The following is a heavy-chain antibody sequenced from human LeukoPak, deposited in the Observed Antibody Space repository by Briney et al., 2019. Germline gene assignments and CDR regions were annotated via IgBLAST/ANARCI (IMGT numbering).Heavy chain of an antibody. CDR2: ISAYNGNT. Sequence: ASVKVSCKASGYTLTSCGISWVRQAPGQGLEWMGWISAYNGNTNYAQKLQGRVTMTTDTSTSTAYMELRSLRSDDMAVYYCARAPVHPNTYYYDSSGPGVAFDIWGQGTMVTVSS. D-gene: IGHD3-22*01. J-gene: IGHJ3*02. CDR1: GYTLTSCG. CDR3: ARAPVHPNTYYYDSSGPGVAFDI. V-gene: IGHV1-18*03.